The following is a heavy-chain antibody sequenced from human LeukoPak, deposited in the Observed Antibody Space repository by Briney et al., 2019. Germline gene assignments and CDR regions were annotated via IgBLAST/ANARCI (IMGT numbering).Heavy chain of an antibody. CDR3: ARARDYHFDY. V-gene: IGHV3-53*01. J-gene: IGHJ4*02. D-gene: IGHD4-11*01. Sequence: GRSLRLSCAASGFTVSNSYMSWVRQAPGKGLEWVSYIYSGGNTFYTDSVKGRFTISRDNSRNTLYVQMNSLKPEDRAVYYSARARDYHFDYWGQGTLVTVSS. CDR2: IYSGGNT. CDR1: GFTVSNSY.